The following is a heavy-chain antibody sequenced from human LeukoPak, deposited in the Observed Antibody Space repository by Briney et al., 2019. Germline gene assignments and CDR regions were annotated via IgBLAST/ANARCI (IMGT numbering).Heavy chain of an antibody. CDR3: ARFYVVRGVIRHGFDY. J-gene: IGHJ4*02. V-gene: IGHV4-34*01. Sequence: SETLSLTCAVYGGSFSGYYWSWIRQPPGKGLEGIGEINHSRSTNYNQSLKSRVTISVGTSKNQFSLKLSSVTAADTAVYYCARFYVVRGVIRHGFDYWGQGTLVTVSS. CDR1: GGSFSGYY. D-gene: IGHD3-10*01. CDR2: INHSRST.